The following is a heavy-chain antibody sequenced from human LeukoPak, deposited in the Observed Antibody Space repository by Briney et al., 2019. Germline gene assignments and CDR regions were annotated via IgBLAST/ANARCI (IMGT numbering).Heavy chain of an antibody. D-gene: IGHD3-10*01. V-gene: IGHV4-34*01. CDR3: ARATITMVRGVIKKFDP. J-gene: IGHJ5*02. CDR1: GGSFSGYY. CDR2: INHSGST. Sequence: SETLSLTCAVYGGSFSGYYWSWIRQPPGKGLEWIGEINHSGSTNYNPSLKSRVTISVDTSKNQFSLKLSSVTAADTAVYYCARATITMVRGVIKKFDPWGQGTLVTVSS.